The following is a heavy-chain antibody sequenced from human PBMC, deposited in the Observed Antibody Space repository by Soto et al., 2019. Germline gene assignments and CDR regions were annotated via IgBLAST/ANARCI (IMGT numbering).Heavy chain of an antibody. V-gene: IGHV1-3*01. CDR3: ARDRTTTLTHGMDV. CDR2: INAGNGNT. D-gene: IGHD4-17*01. Sequence: ASVKVSCKASGYTFTGYAMHWVRQAPGQRLEWMGWINAGNGNTKYSQKFQGRVTITRDTSASTAYMELSSLRSEDTAVYYCARDRTTTLTHGMDVWGQGTTVTVSS. CDR1: GYTFTGYA. J-gene: IGHJ6*02.